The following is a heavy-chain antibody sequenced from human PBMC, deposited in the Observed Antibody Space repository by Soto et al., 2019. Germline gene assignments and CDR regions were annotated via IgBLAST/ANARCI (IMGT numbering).Heavy chain of an antibody. V-gene: IGHV3-30-3*01. J-gene: IGHJ4*02. CDR2: ISYDGSNK. CDR3: ARDRSSLYFDY. D-gene: IGHD6-6*01. Sequence: VQLVESGGGVVQPGRSLRLSCAASGFTFSSYAMHWVRQAPGKGLEWVAVISYDGSNKYYADSVKGRFTISRDNSKNTLYLQMNSLRAEDTAVYYCARDRSSLYFDYWGQGTLVTVSS. CDR1: GFTFSSYA.